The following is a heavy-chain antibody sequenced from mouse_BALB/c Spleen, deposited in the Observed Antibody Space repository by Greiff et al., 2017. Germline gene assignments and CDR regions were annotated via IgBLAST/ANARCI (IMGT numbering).Heavy chain of an antibody. CDR2: INPSTGYT. J-gene: IGHJ2*01. V-gene: IGHV1-4*01. Sequence: VQLQQSGAELAKPGASVKMSCKASGYTFTSYLMHWVKQRPGQGLEWIGYINPSTGYTEYNQKFKDKATLTADKSSSTAYMQLSSLTSEDSAVYYCARAGDPYYFDYWGQGTTLTVSS. CDR3: ARAGDPYYFDY. CDR1: GYTFTSYL.